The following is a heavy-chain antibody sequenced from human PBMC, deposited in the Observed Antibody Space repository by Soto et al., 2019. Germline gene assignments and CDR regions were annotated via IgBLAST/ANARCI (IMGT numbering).Heavy chain of an antibody. D-gene: IGHD1-1*01. CDR1: GFTFGDYW. CDR3: ASQRVSYAMDV. J-gene: IGHJ6*02. Sequence: EVQLVESGGGLVQPGGSLRLSCTVSGFTFGDYWMTWVRQAPGKGLEWVANMNQDGSEKYYVDCVQGRFAISRDNAKNSLYLQMHSLSAEDTAVYYCASQRVSYAMDVWGQGTTVTVSS. CDR2: MNQDGSEK. V-gene: IGHV3-7*05.